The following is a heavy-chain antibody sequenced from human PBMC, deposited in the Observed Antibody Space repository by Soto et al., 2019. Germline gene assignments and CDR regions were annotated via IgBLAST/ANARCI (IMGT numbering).Heavy chain of an antibody. CDR3: AKLYCTSSTCYFPAWLDP. D-gene: IGHD2-2*01. CDR2: VYYSGSS. Sequence: SETLSLTCTVSGDSISGGASFWSWIRQPPGKGLEWIANVYYSGSSYYNPSLKSRLTISVDTTKNQFSLQLKSMTAADTAVYYCAKLYCTSSTCYFPAWLDPWGQGTLVTVYS. J-gene: IGHJ5*02. CDR1: GDSISGGASF. V-gene: IGHV4-31*03.